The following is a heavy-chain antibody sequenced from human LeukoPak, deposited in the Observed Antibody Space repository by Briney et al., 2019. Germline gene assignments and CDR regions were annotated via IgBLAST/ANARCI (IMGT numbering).Heavy chain of an antibody. CDR1: GFTFSSYG. J-gene: IGHJ4*02. Sequence: GGSLRLSCAASGFTFSSYGIHWVRQAPGRGLEWVAFVRNDGTNKHYADSVKGRFTISRDNSKNTVYLQMNSLRAEDTAVYYCARAPSADSSGPDYWGQGTLVTVSS. CDR2: VRNDGTNK. V-gene: IGHV3-30*02. D-gene: IGHD3-22*01. CDR3: ARAPSADSSGPDY.